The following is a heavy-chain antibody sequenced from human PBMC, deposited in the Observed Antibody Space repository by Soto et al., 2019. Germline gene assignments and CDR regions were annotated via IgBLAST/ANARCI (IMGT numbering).Heavy chain of an antibody. Sequence: QVQLVQSRAEVKKPGASVKVSCKASGYTFTSYGISWVRQAPGQGLEWMGWISAYNGNTNYAQKLQGRVTMTTDTXTXTAYMELRSLRSDDTAVYSCARDSRSWYDYSYGMDVWGQGTTGTVSS. V-gene: IGHV1-18*01. J-gene: IGHJ6*02. CDR1: GYTFTSYG. CDR3: ARDSRSWYDYSYGMDV. CDR2: ISAYNGNT. D-gene: IGHD6-13*01.